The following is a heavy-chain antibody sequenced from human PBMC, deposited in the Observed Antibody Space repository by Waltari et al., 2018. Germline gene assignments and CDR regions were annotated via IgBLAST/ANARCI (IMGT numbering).Heavy chain of an antibody. CDR1: GYTLTALS. D-gene: IGHD6-13*01. CDR3: ATATRTSSSWYYALLWYFDL. J-gene: IGHJ2*01. CDR2: FDPEDVET. Sequence: QVQLVQSGAEVKKPGASVKVSCKVSGYTLTALSMPLVRQATGKGHGWMGGFDPEDVETIYAQKFQGRVTMTEDTSTDTAYMELSSLRSEDTAVYYCATATRTSSSWYYALLWYFDLWGRGTLVTVSS. V-gene: IGHV1-24*01.